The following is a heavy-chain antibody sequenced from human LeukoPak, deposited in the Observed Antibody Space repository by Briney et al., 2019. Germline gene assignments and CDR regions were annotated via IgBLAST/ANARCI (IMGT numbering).Heavy chain of an antibody. J-gene: IGHJ4*02. Sequence: PGGSLRLSCAVSGFIFSDYYMTWIRQAPGKGLEWISYISSSGGTIYYADSVKGRFTISRDNAKKSLYLQMNGLRADDTAVYYCVRDRWGSGSGYSDYWGLGTPVTVSS. D-gene: IGHD3-22*01. CDR2: ISSSGGTI. V-gene: IGHV3-11*01. CDR3: VRDRWGSGSGYSDY. CDR1: GFIFSDYY.